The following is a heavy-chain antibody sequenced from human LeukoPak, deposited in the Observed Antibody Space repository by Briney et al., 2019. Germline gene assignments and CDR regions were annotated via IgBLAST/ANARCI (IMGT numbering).Heavy chain of an antibody. Sequence: ASVKVSCKASGYTFINYGITWVRQAPGQGLEWMGWISAYNGYTNYAQKFQGRVTMTTDTSTSTVYMELRSLRSDDTAVYYCARGQLVFFAYWSQGTLVTVSA. J-gene: IGHJ4*02. CDR1: GYTFINYG. D-gene: IGHD6-6*01. V-gene: IGHV1-18*01. CDR2: ISAYNGYT. CDR3: ARGQLVFFAY.